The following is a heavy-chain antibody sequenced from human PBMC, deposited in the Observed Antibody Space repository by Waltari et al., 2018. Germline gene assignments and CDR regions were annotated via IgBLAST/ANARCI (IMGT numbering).Heavy chain of an antibody. V-gene: IGHV3-30*18. CDR2: IWYDGSNK. CDR1: GFTFSSYG. CDR3: AKGGIVATPFDL. J-gene: IGHJ2*01. Sequence: QVQLVESGGGVVQPGRSLRVSCAASGFTFSSYGMHWVRQAPGKGLEWVAVIWYDGSNKYYADSVKGRFIISRDNSKNTLYLQMNSLRAEDTAMYYCAKGGIVATPFDLWGRGTLVTVSS. D-gene: IGHD5-12*01.